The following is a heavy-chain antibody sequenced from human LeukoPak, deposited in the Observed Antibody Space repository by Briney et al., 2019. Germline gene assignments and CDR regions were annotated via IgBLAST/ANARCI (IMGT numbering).Heavy chain of an antibody. CDR3: ARDRPPSRTYPIFDY. V-gene: IGHV3-48*03. D-gene: IGHD2-2*01. J-gene: IGHJ4*02. CDR2: ISSTGSII. Sequence: GGSLRLSCVASGFTFSSYAMNWVRQAPGKGLEGVSYISSTGSIIYYADSVKGRFTFSRDNAKNSLYLQMNSLRVEDTAVYYCARDRPPSRTYPIFDYWGQGILVTVSS. CDR1: GFTFSSYA.